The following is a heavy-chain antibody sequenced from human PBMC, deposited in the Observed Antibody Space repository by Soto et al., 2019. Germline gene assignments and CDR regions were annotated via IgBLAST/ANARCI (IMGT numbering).Heavy chain of an antibody. V-gene: IGHV3-30-3*01. CDR3: ARGRRGGDCSGGSCRRTPYYYYGMDV. CDR1: GFTFSSYA. Sequence: GGSLRLSCAASGFTFSSYAMHWVRQAPGKGLEWVAVISYDGSNKYYADSVKGRFTISRDNSKNTLYLQMNSLRAEDTAVYYCARGRRGGDCSGGSCRRTPYYYYGMDVWGQGTTVTVSS. D-gene: IGHD2-15*01. CDR2: ISYDGSNK. J-gene: IGHJ6*02.